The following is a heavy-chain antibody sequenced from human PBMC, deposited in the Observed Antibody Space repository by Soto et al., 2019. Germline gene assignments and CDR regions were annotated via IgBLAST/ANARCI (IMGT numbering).Heavy chain of an antibody. V-gene: IGHV4-34*01. Sequence: QVQLQQWGAGLLKPSETLSLTCAVYGGSFSGYYWRWIRQPPGKGLEWIGEINHSGSTNYNPSLKSRVTISVDTSKNQFSLKLSSVTAADTAVYYCARGRGYSGYDPLYYWGQGTLVTVSS. CDR2: INHSGST. CDR3: ARGRGYSGYDPLYY. CDR1: GGSFSGYY. D-gene: IGHD5-12*01. J-gene: IGHJ4*02.